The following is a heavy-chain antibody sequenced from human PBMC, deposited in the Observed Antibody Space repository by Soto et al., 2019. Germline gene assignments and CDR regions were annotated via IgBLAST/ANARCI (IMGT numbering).Heavy chain of an antibody. D-gene: IGHD3-3*01. Sequence: QVQLVQSGAEVKKPGASVKVSCKASGYTFTGYYMHWVRQAPGQGLEWMGWINPNSGGTNYAQKFQGWVTMTRDTAISTAYMELSRLRSYDTAVYYCARGGEGLRFLEWLLYLDYWGQGTLVTVSS. CDR1: GYTFTGYY. CDR2: INPNSGGT. CDR3: ARGGEGLRFLEWLLYLDY. V-gene: IGHV1-2*04. J-gene: IGHJ4*02.